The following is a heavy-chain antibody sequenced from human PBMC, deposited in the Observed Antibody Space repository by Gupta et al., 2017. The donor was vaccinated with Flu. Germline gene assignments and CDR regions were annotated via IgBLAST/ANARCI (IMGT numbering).Heavy chain of an antibody. J-gene: IGHJ5*02. CDR1: GGSISSGSYY. V-gene: IGHV4-61*02. CDR3: ARAYSAHGGYSYGFPNWFDP. Sequence: QVQLQESGPGLVKPSQTLSLTCTVSGGSISSGSYYWSWIRQPAGKGLEWIGRIYTSGSTNYNPSLKSRVTISVDTSKNQFSLKLSSVTAADTAVYYCARAYSAHGGYSYGFPNWFDPWGQGTLVTVSS. D-gene: IGHD5-18*01. CDR2: IYTSGST.